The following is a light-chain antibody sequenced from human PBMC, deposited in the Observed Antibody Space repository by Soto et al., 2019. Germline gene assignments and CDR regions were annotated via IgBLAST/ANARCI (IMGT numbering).Light chain of an antibody. V-gene: IGKV1-5*03. CDR3: QQYNSYPT. CDR2: KAS. CDR1: QSISSW. Sequence: DIQMTQSPSTLSASVGDRVTITCRASQSISSWLAWYQQKPGKAPKLLIYKASSLESGVPSRFSGSGSGTEFTPAISSLQPDDFATYDCQQYNSYPTFGGGTKVEIK. J-gene: IGKJ4*01.